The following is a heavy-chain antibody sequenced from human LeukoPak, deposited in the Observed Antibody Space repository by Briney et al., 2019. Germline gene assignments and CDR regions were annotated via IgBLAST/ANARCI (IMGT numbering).Heavy chain of an antibody. J-gene: IGHJ4*02. Sequence: LETLSLTCTVSGGSISSYYWSWIRQPPGKGLEWIGYIYYSGSTNYNPSLKSRVTISVDTSKNQFSLKLSSVTAADTAVYYCARHDALLDYFDYWGQGTLVTVSS. V-gene: IGHV4-59*08. CDR2: IYYSGST. CDR3: ARHDALLDYFDY. CDR1: GGSISSYY. D-gene: IGHD2-8*02.